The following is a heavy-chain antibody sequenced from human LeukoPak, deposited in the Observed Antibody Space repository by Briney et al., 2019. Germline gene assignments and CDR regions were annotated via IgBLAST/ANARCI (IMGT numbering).Heavy chain of an antibody. J-gene: IGHJ4*02. V-gene: IGHV1-46*01. D-gene: IGHD3-10*01. CDR3: ARLGPTSY. Sequence: GASVKVSCKASGNTFTSHYLHWVRQAPGQGLEWMGILDPSDGSTTSAQNFQGRITMTRDTSTSTLYLEVSGLRFEDTAVYYCARLGPTSYWGQGTRVTVSS. CDR1: GNTFTSHY. CDR2: LDPSDGST.